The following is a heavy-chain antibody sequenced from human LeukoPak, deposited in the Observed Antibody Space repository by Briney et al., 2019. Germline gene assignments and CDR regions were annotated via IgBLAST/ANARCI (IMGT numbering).Heavy chain of an antibody. CDR3: AKRTGYSSTWSPLDL. D-gene: IGHD6-19*01. J-gene: IGHJ5*02. V-gene: IGHV3-30*18. CDR2: ISHAGSNK. Sequence: GGSLRPSCEGSGFTFSSFGMRWVRQAPGKGLEWVAVISHAGSNKYYADSVKGRFTISRDNPTNTLYLQMDSLRVEDTAVYYCAKRTGYSSTWSPLDLWGQGTLVTVSS. CDR1: GFTFSSFG.